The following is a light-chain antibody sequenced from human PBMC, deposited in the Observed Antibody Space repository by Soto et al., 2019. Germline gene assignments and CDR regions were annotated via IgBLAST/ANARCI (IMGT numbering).Light chain of an antibody. CDR2: GAS. J-gene: IGKJ2*01. CDR1: QSVTSN. V-gene: IGKV3-15*01. CDR3: QQYNNWPYT. Sequence: EIVMTQSPATLSVSPGERATLSCRASQSVTSNLAWYQQKPGQAPRLLIYGASTRATGGPARFNGSGSGTEFTLTLSSLLSEDFAVYYCQQYNNWPYTFGQGTKLEIK.